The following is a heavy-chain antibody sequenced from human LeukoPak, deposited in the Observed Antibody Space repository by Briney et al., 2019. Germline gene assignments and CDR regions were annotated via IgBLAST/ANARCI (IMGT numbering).Heavy chain of an antibody. CDR2: IYSGGST. CDR3: ARSAWLDY. CDR1: GFTVSSNY. V-gene: IGHV3-66*01. J-gene: IGHJ4*02. Sequence: TGGSLRLSCAASGFTVSSNYMSWVRQAPGRGLEWVSVIYSGGSTYYADSVKGRFTISRDNSKNTLFLQMNSLRAGDTAVYYCARSAWLDYWGQGTLVTVSS.